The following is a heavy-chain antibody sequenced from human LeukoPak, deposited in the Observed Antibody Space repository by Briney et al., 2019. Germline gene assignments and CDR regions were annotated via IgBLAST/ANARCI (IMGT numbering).Heavy chain of an antibody. V-gene: IGHV3-21*01. Sequence: GGSLRLSCAASGFAFTRYSMTWVRQAPGKGLEWVSSISSSGSYIFYAQSVEGRFIISRDNAKNSHYLQMNSLRVDDTAVYFCARGTYRSSSPSIGMPYYLDYWGQGILVTVSS. D-gene: IGHD6-6*01. CDR3: ARGTYRSSSPSIGMPYYLDY. J-gene: IGHJ4*02. CDR2: ISSSGSYI. CDR1: GFAFTRYS.